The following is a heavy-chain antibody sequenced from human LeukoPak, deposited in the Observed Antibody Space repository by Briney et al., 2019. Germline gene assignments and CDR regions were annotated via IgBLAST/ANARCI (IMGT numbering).Heavy chain of an antibody. CDR2: INPSGGST. D-gene: IGHD3-22*01. CDR1: GYTFTSYY. Sequence: GASVKVSCKASGYTFTSYYLYWVRQAPGQGLEWMGVINPSGGSTTSAQKFQGRVTMTRDTSTSTVYMELRSLRSEDTAVYYCARGPGPADDGGGYCFDYWGQATLLTVSS. V-gene: IGHV1-46*01. CDR3: ARGPGPADDGGGYCFDY. J-gene: IGHJ4*02.